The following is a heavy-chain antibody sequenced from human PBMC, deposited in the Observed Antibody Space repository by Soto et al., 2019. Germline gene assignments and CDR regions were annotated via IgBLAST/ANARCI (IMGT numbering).Heavy chain of an antibody. V-gene: IGHV4-59*01. J-gene: IGHJ6*02. CDR1: GGSLGSYY. Sequence: KPSETLSLTCTVSGGSLGSYYWSWIRRPPGTGLEWIGYVFYTGGANYNATLKSQVSISLDTSNYQFSLKLSSGTAADTAVYDCARDCDGRMTTDPYSYAGVDVWGPGTTVTVSS. CDR3: ARDCDGRMTTDPYSYAGVDV. D-gene: IGHD4-4*01. CDR2: VFYTGGA.